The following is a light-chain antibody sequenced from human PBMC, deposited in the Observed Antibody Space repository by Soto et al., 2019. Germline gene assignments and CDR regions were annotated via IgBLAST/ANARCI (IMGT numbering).Light chain of an antibody. CDR3: QQYKNWPPFT. Sequence: EIVMTQSPATLSVSPGERATLSCRASQSISRRLAWYQQKPGQAPRFLIYGASTRATGIPARFSGSGSETEFTLTISSLQSEDFAVYYCQQYKNWPPFTFGQGTRLEIK. V-gene: IGKV3-15*01. CDR1: QSISRR. CDR2: GAS. J-gene: IGKJ5*01.